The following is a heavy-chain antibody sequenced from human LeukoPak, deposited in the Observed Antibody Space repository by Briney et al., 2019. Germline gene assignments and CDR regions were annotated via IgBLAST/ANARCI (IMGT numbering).Heavy chain of an antibody. Sequence: ASVKVSCKASGYTFTSYGISWVRQAPGQGLEWMGLINPSGSSTSYAQKFQGRLSLTRDMSTSTDYMELSSLRSEDTAVYYCARDNSVGDTAWWFDPWGQGTLVTVSS. D-gene: IGHD1-26*01. J-gene: IGHJ5*02. CDR2: INPSGSST. CDR1: GYTFTSYG. V-gene: IGHV1-46*01. CDR3: ARDNSVGDTAWWFDP.